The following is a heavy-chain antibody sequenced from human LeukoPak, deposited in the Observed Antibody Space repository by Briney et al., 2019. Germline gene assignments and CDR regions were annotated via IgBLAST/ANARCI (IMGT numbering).Heavy chain of an antibody. D-gene: IGHD1/OR15-1a*01. Sequence: SETLSLTCSVSGYSISSGYYWSWIRQPPGKGLEWIGEINHSGSTNYNPSLKSRVTISVDTSKNQFSLKLSSVTAADTAVYYCARGRGFRTTHFDYWGQGTLVTVSS. J-gene: IGHJ4*02. CDR1: GYSISSGYY. V-gene: IGHV4-38-2*02. CDR3: ARGRGFRTTHFDY. CDR2: INHSGST.